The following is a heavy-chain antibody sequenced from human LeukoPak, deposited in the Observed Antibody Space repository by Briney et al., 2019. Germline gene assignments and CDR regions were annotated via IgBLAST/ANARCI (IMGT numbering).Heavy chain of an antibody. D-gene: IGHD4-17*01. CDR2: ISYDGDNK. CDR3: ARGATRTGFFDY. CDR1: GFTFSSYG. J-gene: IGHJ4*02. Sequence: QPGGSLRLSCAAPGFTFSSYGMHWVRQAPGKGLEWVAVISYDGDNKYYTDSVKGRFTISRDNSKNTLYLQMNSLRVEDTAVYYCARGATRTGFFDYWGQGTLVTVSS. V-gene: IGHV3-30*03.